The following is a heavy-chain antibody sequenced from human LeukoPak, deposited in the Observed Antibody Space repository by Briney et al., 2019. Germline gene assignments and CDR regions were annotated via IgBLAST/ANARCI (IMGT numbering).Heavy chain of an antibody. CDR1: GGSISSGDYY. CDR2: VYYSGST. J-gene: IGHJ3*02. D-gene: IGHD3-22*01. V-gene: IGHV4-30-4*08. Sequence: SETLSLTCTVSGGSISSGDYYWSWIRQPPGKGLEWIGYVYYSGSTYYNPSLKSRVTISVDTSKNQFSLKLSSVTAADTAVYYCARVGYYDSSGYYSVSAFDIWGQGTMVTVSS. CDR3: ARVGYYDSSGYYSVSAFDI.